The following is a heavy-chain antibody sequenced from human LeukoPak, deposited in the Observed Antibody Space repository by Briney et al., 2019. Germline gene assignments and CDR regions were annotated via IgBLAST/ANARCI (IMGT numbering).Heavy chain of an antibody. D-gene: IGHD3-10*01. V-gene: IGHV1-46*01. CDR2: INPSGGST. CDR3: ARDQYMVRGVMPYYYYMDV. CDR1: GYTFTSYY. J-gene: IGHJ6*03. Sequence: ASVKVSCKASGYTFTSYYMHWVRQAPGQGLEWMGIINPSGGSTSYAQKFQGRVTMTRDMSTSTVYMELSSLRSEDTAVYYCARDQYMVRGVMPYYYYMDVWGKGTTVTVSS.